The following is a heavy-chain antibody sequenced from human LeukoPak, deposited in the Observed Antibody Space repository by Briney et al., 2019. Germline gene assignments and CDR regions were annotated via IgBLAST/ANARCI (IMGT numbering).Heavy chain of an antibody. V-gene: IGHV4-34*01. Sequence: SETLSLTCAVYGGSFSGYYWSWIRQPPGKGLEWIGEINHSGSTNYNPSLKSRVTISVDTSKNQFSLKLSSVTAADTAVYYCARDVAGIAAAGTGYWGQGTLVTVSS. CDR2: INHSGST. J-gene: IGHJ4*02. CDR1: GGSFSGYY. CDR3: ARDVAGIAAAGTGY. D-gene: IGHD6-13*01.